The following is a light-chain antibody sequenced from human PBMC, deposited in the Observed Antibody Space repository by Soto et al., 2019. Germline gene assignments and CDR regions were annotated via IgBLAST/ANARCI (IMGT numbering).Light chain of an antibody. CDR2: DVS. J-gene: IGLJ2*01. Sequence: QSALTQPASVSGSPGQSITISCTGTSSDVGGYNYVSWYQQHPGKAPKLMIYDVSNRPSRVSHRFSGSKSGNTASLTISGIRAENEADYYCSSYTNSSPYVVFGGGPKLTVL. CDR1: SSDVGGYNY. V-gene: IGLV2-14*01. CDR3: SSYTNSSPYVV.